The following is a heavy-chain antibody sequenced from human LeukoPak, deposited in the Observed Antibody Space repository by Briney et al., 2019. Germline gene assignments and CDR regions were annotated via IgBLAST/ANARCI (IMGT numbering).Heavy chain of an antibody. CDR2: INDSGGNT. CDR3: AKERRDGYPDLDY. J-gene: IGHJ4*02. Sequence: PGGSLRLSCAASGFTFSSYAMSWVRQAPGKGLEWVSEINDSGGNTYYARSVKGRFTISRDNSKNTGYLQMNSLRAEDTAVYYCAKERRDGYPDLDYWGQGTLVTVSS. V-gene: IGHV3-23*01. D-gene: IGHD6-25*01. CDR1: GFTFSSYA.